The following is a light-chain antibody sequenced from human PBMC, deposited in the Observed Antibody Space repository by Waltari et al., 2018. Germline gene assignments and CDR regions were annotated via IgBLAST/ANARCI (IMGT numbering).Light chain of an antibody. J-gene: IGKJ2*01. V-gene: IGKV3D-15*01. Sequence: EIVMTQSPATLSVSPGDRATLSCRASQSISSNLAWYQQKPGQAPRLLIYDASSRGTVIPARFSGSGSGTDFTLSISSVQSEDFAVYYCQHYNNWPPSITFGQGTKLEIK. CDR3: QHYNNWPPSIT. CDR1: QSISSN. CDR2: DAS.